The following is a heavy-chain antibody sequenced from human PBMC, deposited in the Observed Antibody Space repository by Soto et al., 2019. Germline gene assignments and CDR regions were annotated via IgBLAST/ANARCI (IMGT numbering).Heavy chain of an antibody. Sequence: QVHLVQSGVEVKTPGASVKVSCQASGYTFFTYDISWVRQAPGQGLEWLGWISTYSGDTKYAQKFQGRVTMTTDTSTTTDYLELRSLRSVDTAVYYCARRHGPTTSENWFDPWGQGTLVTVSS. V-gene: IGHV1-18*01. J-gene: IGHJ5*02. CDR1: GYTFFTYD. D-gene: IGHD5-12*01. CDR2: ISTYSGDT. CDR3: ARRHGPTTSENWFDP.